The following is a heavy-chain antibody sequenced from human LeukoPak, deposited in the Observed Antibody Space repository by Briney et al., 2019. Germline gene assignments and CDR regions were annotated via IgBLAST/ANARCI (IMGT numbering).Heavy chain of an antibody. V-gene: IGHV4-34*01. Sequence: SETLSLTCAVYGGFLSNYYWSWIRQPPGKGLEWIGEINHSGSTNYNPSLKSRVTISVDISKNQFSLELSYVTAADTAVYYCARGPASGSNFAWFDPWGQGTLVTVSS. CDR2: INHSGST. CDR1: GGFLSNYY. J-gene: IGHJ5*02. CDR3: ARGPASGSNFAWFDP. D-gene: IGHD3-10*01.